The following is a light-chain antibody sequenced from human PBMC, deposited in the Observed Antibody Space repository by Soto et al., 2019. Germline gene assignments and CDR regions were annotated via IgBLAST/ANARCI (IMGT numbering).Light chain of an antibody. Sequence: IRMTQSPASLSASTEDRVTITCRASQGISSYLAWYQQKAGKAPKLLIFGASTLQSGVPSRFSGSGSGTDFTLTISRLQSEDFASYYCQQYYSYPQTFGGGTKVDIK. J-gene: IGKJ4*01. CDR1: QGISSY. CDR2: GAS. CDR3: QQYYSYPQT. V-gene: IGKV1-8*01.